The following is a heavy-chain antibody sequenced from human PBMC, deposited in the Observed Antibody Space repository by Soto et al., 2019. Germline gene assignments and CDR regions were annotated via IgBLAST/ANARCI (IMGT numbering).Heavy chain of an antibody. V-gene: IGHV1-3*01. CDR1: GYTFNSYA. J-gene: IGHJ3*01. D-gene: IGHD6-19*01. Sequence: ASVKVSCKASGYTFNSYAIHWVRQAPGQRLEWMGWINVGSGYTKYSQKFQGRVTITSDTSASTAYMELSSLRSEDTAVYYCARDREQWLVRGAFDVWGQGTMVTVSS. CDR3: ARDREQWLVRGAFDV. CDR2: INVGSGYT.